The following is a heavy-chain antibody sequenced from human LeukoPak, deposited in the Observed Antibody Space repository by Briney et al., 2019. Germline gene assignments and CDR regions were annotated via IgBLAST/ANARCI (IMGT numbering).Heavy chain of an antibody. Sequence: SETLSLTCAVYGVSFSGYYWSWIRQPPGKGLEWIGEINHSGSTNYNPSLKSRVTISVDTSKNQFSLKLSSVTAADTAVYYCARGGRIVGATPLLDHWGQGTLVTVSS. D-gene: IGHD1-26*01. V-gene: IGHV4-34*01. CDR1: GVSFSGYY. J-gene: IGHJ4*02. CDR2: INHSGST. CDR3: ARGGRIVGATPLLDH.